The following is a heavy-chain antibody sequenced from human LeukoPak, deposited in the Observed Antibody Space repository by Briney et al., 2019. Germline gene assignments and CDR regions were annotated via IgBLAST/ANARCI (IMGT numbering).Heavy chain of an antibody. V-gene: IGHV3-9*02. CDR2: ISWNSGSI. J-gene: IGHJ6*02. CDR3: AKGFTLYYYYYGMDV. Sequence: GGSLRLSCAASGFTSSSYAMSWVRQAPGKGLEWVSGISWNSGSIGYADSVKGRFTISRDNAKNSLYLQMNSLRAEDTALYYCAKGFTLYYYYYGMDVWGQGTTVTVSS. CDR1: GFTSSSYA.